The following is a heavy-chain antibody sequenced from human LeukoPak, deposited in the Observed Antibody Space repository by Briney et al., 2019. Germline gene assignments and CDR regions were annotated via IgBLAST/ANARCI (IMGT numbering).Heavy chain of an antibody. J-gene: IGHJ4*02. D-gene: IGHD6-6*01. CDR1: GFTFSSYS. Sequence: PGGSLRLSCAASGFTFSSYSMNWVRQAPGKGLEWVSSISSSSSSYIYYADSVKGRFTISRDNAKNSLYLQMNSLRAEDTAVYYCARDESIAARPGDYWGQGTLVTVSS. CDR2: ISSSSSSYI. CDR3: ARDESIAARPGDY. V-gene: IGHV3-21*01.